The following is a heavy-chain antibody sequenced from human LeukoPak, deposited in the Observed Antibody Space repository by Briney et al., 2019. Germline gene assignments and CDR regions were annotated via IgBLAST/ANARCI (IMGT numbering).Heavy chain of an antibody. CDR1: GYTFTGYY. D-gene: IGHD3-9*01. J-gene: IGHJ4*02. V-gene: IGHV1-2*06. Sequence: ASVKVSCKASGYTFTGYYMHWVRQAPGQGLEWMGRINPNSGGTNYAQKFQGRVTMTRDTSISTAYMELSRLRSDDTAVYYCARVAVRYFDWLGENDYWGQGTLVTVSS. CDR3: ARVAVRYFDWLGENDY. CDR2: INPNSGGT.